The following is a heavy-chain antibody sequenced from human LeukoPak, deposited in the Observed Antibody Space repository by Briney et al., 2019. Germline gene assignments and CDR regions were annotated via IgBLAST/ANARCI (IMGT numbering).Heavy chain of an antibody. Sequence: GGALRLSCAASGVTFSSDGMHWVRQATGKGLEWVAVISYDGSNKYYADSVKGRFTISRDNPKNTLYLQMNSLRAEDTAVYYCAKAGVDTAMALDYWGQGTLATVSS. CDR2: ISYDGSNK. CDR1: GVTFSSDG. CDR3: AKAGVDTAMALDY. D-gene: IGHD5-18*01. J-gene: IGHJ4*02. V-gene: IGHV3-30*18.